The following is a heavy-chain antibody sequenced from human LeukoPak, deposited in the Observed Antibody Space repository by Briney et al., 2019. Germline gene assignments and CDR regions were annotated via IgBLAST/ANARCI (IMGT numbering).Heavy chain of an antibody. D-gene: IGHD2-2*01. V-gene: IGHV4-30-2*01. CDR2: IYHSGST. CDR3: AREVQLPPYFDY. J-gene: IGHJ4*02. Sequence: PSQTLSLTCTVSGGSISSGGYYWSWIRQPPGKGLEWIGYIYHSGSTYYNPSLKSRVTISVDRSKNQFSLKLSSVTAADTAVYYCAREVQLPPYFDYWGQGTLVTVSS. CDR1: GGSISSGGYY.